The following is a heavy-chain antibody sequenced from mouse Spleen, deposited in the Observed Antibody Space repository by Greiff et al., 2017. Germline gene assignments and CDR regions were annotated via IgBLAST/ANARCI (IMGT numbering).Heavy chain of an antibody. Sequence: QVQLQQSGAELARPGASVKLSCKASGYTFTSYGISWVKQRTGQGLEWIGEIYPRSGNTYYNEKFKGKATLTADKSSSTAYMELRSLTSEDSAVYFCAHGDGNSLAYWGQGTLVTVSA. CDR1: GYTFTSYG. D-gene: IGHD2-1*01. CDR3: AHGDGNSLAY. CDR2: IYPRSGNT. V-gene: IGHV1-81*01. J-gene: IGHJ3*01.